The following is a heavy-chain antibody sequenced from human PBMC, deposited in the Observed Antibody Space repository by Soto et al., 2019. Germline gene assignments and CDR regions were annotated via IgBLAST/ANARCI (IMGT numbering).Heavy chain of an antibody. V-gene: IGHV1-18*04. CDR1: GYTFSNFG. Sequence: ASVKVSCKASGYTFSNFGISWVRQAPGQGLEWMGWITPYSGNANYAQKHQDRLTITTDTSTNTAYLELRSLRSDDTAVYFCARARMYSGAYHDYWGQGTLVTVSS. CDR2: ITPYSGNA. J-gene: IGHJ4*02. CDR3: ARARMYSGAYHDY. D-gene: IGHD1-26*01.